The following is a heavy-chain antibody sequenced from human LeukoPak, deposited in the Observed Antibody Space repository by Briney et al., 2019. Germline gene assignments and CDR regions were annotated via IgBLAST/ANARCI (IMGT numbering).Heavy chain of an antibody. CDR1: GRPLNKYY. D-gene: IGHD3-22*01. V-gene: IGHV4-59*08. CDR3: ARHIGASSSGYYTD. CDR2: IYYSEST. Sequence: KSSDTLSLPYSLSGRPLNKYYWLWLRQPPAKGLEGVGYIYYSESTNYKPPLKPRVTIPVDTSNHEFSLILSSVSAAHTPVYFFARHIGASSSGYYTDWGQGTLVTVSS. J-gene: IGHJ4*02.